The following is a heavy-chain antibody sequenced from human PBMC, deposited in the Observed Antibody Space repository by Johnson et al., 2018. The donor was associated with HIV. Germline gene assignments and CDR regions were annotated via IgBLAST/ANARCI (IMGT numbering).Heavy chain of an antibody. CDR2: ISYDGSNK. J-gene: IGHJ3*02. CDR1: GFTFSSYA. Sequence: QVQLVESGGGVVQPGRSLRLSCAASGFTFSSYAMHWVRQAPGKGLEWVAVISYDGSNKYYADSVKGRFTISRDNSKNTLYRQMNSLRAEDTAVYYCARDLDTAMVTCAFDIWGQGTMVTVSS. CDR3: ARDLDTAMVTCAFDI. V-gene: IGHV3-30-3*01. D-gene: IGHD5-18*01.